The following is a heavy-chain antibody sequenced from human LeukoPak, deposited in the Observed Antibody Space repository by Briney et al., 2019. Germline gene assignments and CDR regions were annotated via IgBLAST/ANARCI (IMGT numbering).Heavy chain of an antibody. CDR3: AKERYCSGGSCYSGLDY. V-gene: IGHV3-43D*03. Sequence: GGSLRLSCAASGFTFDDYAIHWVRQAPGKGLEWVSLISWDGGNTYYADSVKGRFTISRDNSKNSLYLQMNSLRAEDTALYYCAKERYCSGGSCYSGLDYWGQGTLVTVSS. D-gene: IGHD2-15*01. CDR2: ISWDGGNT. J-gene: IGHJ4*02. CDR1: GFTFDDYA.